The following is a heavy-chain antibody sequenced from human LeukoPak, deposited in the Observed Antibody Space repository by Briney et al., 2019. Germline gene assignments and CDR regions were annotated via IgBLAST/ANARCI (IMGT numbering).Heavy chain of an antibody. CDR1: GGSISSGGYY. Sequence: SQTLSLTCTVSGGSISSGGYYWSWIRQPPGKGLEWIGSIYYSGSTYYNPSLKSRVTISVDTSKNQFSLKLSSVTAADTAVYYCARRYSSSWYSHAFDIWGQGTMVTVSS. CDR2: IYYSGST. CDR3: ARRYSSSWYSHAFDI. V-gene: IGHV4-30-2*03. J-gene: IGHJ3*02. D-gene: IGHD6-13*01.